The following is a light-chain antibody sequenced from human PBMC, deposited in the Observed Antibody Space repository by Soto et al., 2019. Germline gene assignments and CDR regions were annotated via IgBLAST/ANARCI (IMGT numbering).Light chain of an antibody. CDR3: QQLNSYPLI. CDR2: AAS. Sequence: DIQLTQSPSFLSASVGDRVTITCRARQGISSSLAWYQQKPGKAPKLLLYAASTLQSGVPSKFSGSGSGTEFTLTISSLQPEDFAIYYCQQLNSYPLIFGGGTKVEIK. J-gene: IGKJ4*01. V-gene: IGKV1-9*01. CDR1: QGISSS.